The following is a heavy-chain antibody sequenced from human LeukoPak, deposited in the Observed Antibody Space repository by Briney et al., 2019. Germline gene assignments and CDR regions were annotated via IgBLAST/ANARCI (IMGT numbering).Heavy chain of an antibody. J-gene: IGHJ5*02. Sequence: GGSLRLSCAASGFTFSRYSMNWVRQAPGKGLEWVSSISSSSSYIYYADSVKSRFTISRDNAKNSLYLQMNSLRAEDTAVYYCASSSPNWFDPWGQGTLVTVSS. CDR1: GFTFSRYS. D-gene: IGHD2-2*01. V-gene: IGHV3-21*01. CDR2: ISSSSSYI. CDR3: ASSSPNWFDP.